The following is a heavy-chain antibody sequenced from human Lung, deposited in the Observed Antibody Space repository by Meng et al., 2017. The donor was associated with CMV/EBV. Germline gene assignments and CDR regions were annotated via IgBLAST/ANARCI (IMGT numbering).Heavy chain of an antibody. CDR1: GGSIGSGGYY. J-gene: IGHJ4*02. D-gene: IGHD5-24*01. CDR2: IYYTGST. Sequence: QVQLQGSGPGLVKPSQTLSLTCTVSGGSIGSGGYYWSWIRQHPGKGLEWIGYIYYTGSTFYNPSLKSRVTISVDTSKNQFSLKLIPATAADTAVYYCAREAGRDGYATPKFDYWGQGTLVTVSS. V-gene: IGHV4-31*03. CDR3: AREAGRDGYATPKFDY.